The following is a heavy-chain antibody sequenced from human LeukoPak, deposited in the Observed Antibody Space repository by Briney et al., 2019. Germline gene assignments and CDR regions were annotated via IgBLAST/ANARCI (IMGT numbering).Heavy chain of an antibody. D-gene: IGHD3-16*01. CDR3: ARVALGSPDAFDI. CDR1: GFTFSSYA. Sequence: PGGSLRLSCAASGFTFSSYAMHWVRQAPGKGLEGVAVISYDGSNKYYADSVKGRFTISRDNSKNTLYLQMNSLRAEDTAVYYCARVALGSPDAFDIWGQGTMVTVSS. V-gene: IGHV3-30-3*01. CDR2: ISYDGSNK. J-gene: IGHJ3*02.